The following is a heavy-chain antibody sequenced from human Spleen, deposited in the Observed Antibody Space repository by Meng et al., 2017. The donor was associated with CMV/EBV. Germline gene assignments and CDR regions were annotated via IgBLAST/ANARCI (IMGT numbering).Heavy chain of an antibody. Sequence: ASVKVSCKASGYTFSNYGISWVRQAPGQGLEWIGWIRLYNGDTNSAQKVQGRVTMTTDLSTSTAYMELRSLRTDDTAVYYCARDASRWTGPFGNHYYQGMEVWGQGTTVTVSS. V-gene: IGHV1-18*01. D-gene: IGHD4-23*01. CDR1: GYTFSNYG. J-gene: IGHJ6*02. CDR2: IRLYNGDT. CDR3: ARDASRWTGPFGNHYYQGMEV.